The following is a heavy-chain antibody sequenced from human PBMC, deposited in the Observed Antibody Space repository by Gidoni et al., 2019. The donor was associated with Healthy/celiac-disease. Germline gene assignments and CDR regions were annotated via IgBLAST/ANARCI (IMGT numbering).Heavy chain of an antibody. D-gene: IGHD3-3*01. CDR3: ATTGIRFPTYYYYGMDV. CDR2: VYTSGST. V-gene: IGHV4-61*02. J-gene: IGHJ6*02. CDR1: GGSISSGSYY. Sequence: QVQLQESGPGLVKPSQTLSLTCTVPGGSISSGSYYGSWIRQPAGKGLEWIGRVYTSGSTNYNPSLKSRVTISVDTSKNQFSLKLSSVTAADTAVYYCATTGIRFPTYYYYGMDVWGQGTTVTVSS.